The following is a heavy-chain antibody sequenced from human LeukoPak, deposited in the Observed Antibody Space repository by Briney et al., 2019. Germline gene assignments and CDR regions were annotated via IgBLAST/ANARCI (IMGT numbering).Heavy chain of an antibody. J-gene: IGHJ4*02. CDR3: ARVRAVAARSGQDGSDY. CDR1: GFTFSSYS. V-gene: IGHV3-30*03. CDR2: ISFDGSNK. Sequence: GGSLRLSCAASGFTFSSYSMNWVRQAPGKGLEWVAFISFDGSNKYYAESVKGRFTISRDNSKNTLYLQMNSLRTEDTAIYYCARVRAVAARSGQDGSDYWGQGTLVTVSS. D-gene: IGHD6-6*01.